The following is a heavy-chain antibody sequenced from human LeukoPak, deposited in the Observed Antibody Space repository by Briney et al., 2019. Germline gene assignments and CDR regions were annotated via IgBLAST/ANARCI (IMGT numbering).Heavy chain of an antibody. CDR1: GFTFSSYA. J-gene: IGHJ4*02. Sequence: GGSLRLSCAASGFTFSSYAMSWVRQAPGKGLEWVSAISGSGGSTYYADSVKGRFTISRDNSKNPLYLQMNSPRAEDTAVYYCAKRRKWELGSFDYWGQGTLVTVSS. V-gene: IGHV3-23*01. CDR3: AKRRKWELGSFDY. CDR2: ISGSGGST. D-gene: IGHD1-26*01.